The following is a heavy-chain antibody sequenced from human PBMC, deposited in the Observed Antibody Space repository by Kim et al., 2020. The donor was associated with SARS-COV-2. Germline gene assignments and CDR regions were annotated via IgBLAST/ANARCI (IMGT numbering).Heavy chain of an antibody. D-gene: IGHD2-21*02. CDR3: ASQGDYYYYYGMDV. Sequence: QKFQGRVTISRDTSASTAYMELSSLRSEDTAVYYCASQGDYYYYYGMDVWGQGTTVTVSS. J-gene: IGHJ6*02. V-gene: IGHV1-3*01.